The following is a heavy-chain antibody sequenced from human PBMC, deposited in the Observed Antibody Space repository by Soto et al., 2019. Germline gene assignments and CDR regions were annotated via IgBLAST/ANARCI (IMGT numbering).Heavy chain of an antibody. D-gene: IGHD3-9*01. Sequence: QVQLVESGGGVVQPGRSLRLSCSASGFTFRSNALHWVRQAPGKGLEWVAVISYDGGNKYYADSVKGRFTISRDNSKNTLYLQMNSLRGEDTAVYYCARVGALHYDILTARRYFDYWGQGTLVTVSS. J-gene: IGHJ4*02. V-gene: IGHV3-30-3*01. CDR1: GFTFRSNA. CDR2: ISYDGGNK. CDR3: ARVGALHYDILTARRYFDY.